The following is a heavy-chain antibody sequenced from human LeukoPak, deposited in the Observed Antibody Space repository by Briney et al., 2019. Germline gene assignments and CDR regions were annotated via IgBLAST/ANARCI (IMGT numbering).Heavy chain of an antibody. D-gene: IGHD4-11*01. CDR3: AKDLGSIQYHDY. J-gene: IGHJ4*02. Sequence: QPGRSLRLSCAASGFTFSSYGMHWVRQAPGKGLEWVAVILNDGNNKYYADSVKGRFTISSDNSKNTPYLQMNSLRAEDTAVYYCAKDLGSIQYHDYWGQGTLVTVSS. CDR2: ILNDGNNK. V-gene: IGHV3-30*18. CDR1: GFTFSSYG.